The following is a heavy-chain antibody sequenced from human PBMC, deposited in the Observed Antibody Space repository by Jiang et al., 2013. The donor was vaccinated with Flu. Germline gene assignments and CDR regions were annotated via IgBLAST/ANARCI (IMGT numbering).Heavy chain of an antibody. CDR1: GFSFSRYS. D-gene: IGHD3-9*01. CDR3: ARDMHDILTDSYKYYFDR. Sequence: QLVESGGGLVQPGGSLRLTCEASGFSFSRYSMNWVRQVPGKGLEWVSHISSSSSPIYYVDSVKGRFTVSRDNARNSLYLHMSSLRAEDTAVYYCARDMHDILTDSYKYYFDRWGQGTLVT. V-gene: IGHV3-48*01. CDR2: ISSSSSPI. J-gene: IGHJ4*02.